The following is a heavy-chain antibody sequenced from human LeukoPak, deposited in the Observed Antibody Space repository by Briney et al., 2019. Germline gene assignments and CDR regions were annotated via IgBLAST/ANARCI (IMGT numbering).Heavy chain of an antibody. Sequence: ASETLSLTCAVYGGSFSTYYWTWIRQPPGKGLEWIGEINHSGSTNYNPSLKSRVTISVDTSKNQFSLKLSSVTAADTAVYYCARSRVGSGYGYWGQGTLVTVSS. J-gene: IGHJ4*02. CDR3: ARSRVGSGYGY. D-gene: IGHD3-22*01. V-gene: IGHV4-34*01. CDR1: GGSFSTYY. CDR2: INHSGST.